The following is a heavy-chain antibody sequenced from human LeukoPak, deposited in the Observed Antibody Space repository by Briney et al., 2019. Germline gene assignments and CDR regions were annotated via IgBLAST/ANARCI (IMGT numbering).Heavy chain of an antibody. Sequence: KPGGSLRLSCAASGFSGFTFSHYGMNWVRQAPGKGLEWVSSISSSSSYIYYADSVKGRFTISRDNAKNSLYLQMNSLRAEDTAVYYCARVSASVAVDYWGQGTLVTVSS. D-gene: IGHD2-2*01. CDR2: ISSSSSYI. CDR3: ARVSASVAVDY. J-gene: IGHJ4*02. CDR1: GFSGFTFSHYG. V-gene: IGHV3-21*01.